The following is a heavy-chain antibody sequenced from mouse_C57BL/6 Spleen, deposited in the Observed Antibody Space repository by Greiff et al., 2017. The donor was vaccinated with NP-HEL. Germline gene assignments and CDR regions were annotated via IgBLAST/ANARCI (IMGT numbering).Heavy chain of an antibody. V-gene: IGHV5-9-1*02. D-gene: IGHD1-1*01. Sequence: EVKLMESGEGLVKPGGSLKLSCAASGFTFSSYAMSWVRQTPEKRLEWVAYISSGGDYIYYADTVKGRFTISRDNARKTLYLQMSSLNSEDTAMYYCTIEGLLLRSFAYWGQGTTLTVSS. CDR1: GFTFSSYA. J-gene: IGHJ2*01. CDR2: ISSGGDYI. CDR3: TIEGLLLRSFAY.